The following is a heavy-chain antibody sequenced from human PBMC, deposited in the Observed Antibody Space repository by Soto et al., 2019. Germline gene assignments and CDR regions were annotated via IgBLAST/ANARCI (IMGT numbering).Heavy chain of an antibody. V-gene: IGHV3-74*01. Sequence: DVQLVETGGGVVPPGGSLRLSCAASGLTFNRYWMHWVRHAPGKGLVWVSHINTDGSNTNYADSVKGRFTISRDNAKSTLFLQMNSLRAEDTAVYYCAREFCSGGNCYPYYFDTWGQGIPVTVSS. D-gene: IGHD2-15*01. J-gene: IGHJ5*02. CDR3: AREFCSGGNCYPYYFDT. CDR1: GLTFNRYW. CDR2: INTDGSNT.